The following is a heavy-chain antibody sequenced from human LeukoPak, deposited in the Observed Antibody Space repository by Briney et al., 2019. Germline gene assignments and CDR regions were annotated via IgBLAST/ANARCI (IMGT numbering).Heavy chain of an antibody. Sequence: GGSLRLSCAASGFTVSSNYMSWVRQAPGKGLEWVSAISGSGGSTYYADSVKGRFTISRDNSKNTLYLQMNSLRAEDTAVYYCAKPEVYDYYFDYWGQGTLVTVSS. CDR3: AKPEVYDYYFDY. V-gene: IGHV3-23*01. D-gene: IGHD2-8*01. J-gene: IGHJ4*02. CDR1: GFTVSSNY. CDR2: ISGSGGST.